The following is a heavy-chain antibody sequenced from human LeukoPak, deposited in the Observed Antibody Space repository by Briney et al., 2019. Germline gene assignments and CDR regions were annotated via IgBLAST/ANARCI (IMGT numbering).Heavy chain of an antibody. D-gene: IGHD5-18*01. J-gene: IGHJ6*02. V-gene: IGHV3-7*01. CDR1: GFTFSSYW. Sequence: GGSLRLSCAASGFTFSSYWMSWVRQAPGKGLEWVANIKQDGSEKYYVDSVKGRFTISRDNAKNSLYLQMNSLRAEDTAVYYCARGEYSYGLYYYYYYGMDVWGQRTTVTVSS. CDR3: ARGEYSYGLYYYYYYGMDV. CDR2: IKQDGSEK.